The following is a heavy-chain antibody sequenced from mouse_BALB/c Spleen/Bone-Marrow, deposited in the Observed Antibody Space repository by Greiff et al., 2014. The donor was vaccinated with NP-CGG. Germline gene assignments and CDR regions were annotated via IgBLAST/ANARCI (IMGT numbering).Heavy chain of an antibody. CDR1: GFTFSTYG. Sequence: EVQVVESGGDLVKPGGSLKLSCAAPGFTFSTYGMSWVRQTPDKRLEWVATISSGGGYTYYPDSVKGRFTISRDNANNTLYLQMSSLKSEDTAMYYCTRQRNWDHYAMDYWGQGTSVTVSS. CDR2: ISSGGGYT. D-gene: IGHD4-1*01. CDR3: TRQRNWDHYAMDY. J-gene: IGHJ4*01. V-gene: IGHV5-6*01.